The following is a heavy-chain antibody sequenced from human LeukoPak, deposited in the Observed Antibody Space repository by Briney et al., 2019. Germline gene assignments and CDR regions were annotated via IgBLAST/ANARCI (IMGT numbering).Heavy chain of an antibody. V-gene: IGHV4-59*01. CDR3: ARGVSSSPGRFDP. J-gene: IGHJ5*02. Sequence: SETLSLTCTVSVGSISSYYWSWIRQPPGEGLEWIGYIYYSGSTNYNPSLKSRVTISVDTSKTQFCLKLSSVTAADTAVYYCARGVSSSPGRFDPWGQGTLVTVSS. D-gene: IGHD6-6*01. CDR1: VGSISSYY. CDR2: IYYSGST.